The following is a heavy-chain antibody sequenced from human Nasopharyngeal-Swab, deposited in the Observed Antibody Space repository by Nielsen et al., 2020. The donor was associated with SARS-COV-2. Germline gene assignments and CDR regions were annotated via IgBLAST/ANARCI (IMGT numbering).Heavy chain of an antibody. D-gene: IGHD2-21*02. Sequence: GESLKISCAASGFTFSDSAMHWVRQASGKGLEGVGRVRSNGNNSATAYSASVKGRFIIFRDDPTNTGYLQMNSLKTEDTAMYYCTRCGGVCYSGRDYWGQGTLVTVSS. J-gene: IGHJ4*02. CDR1: GFTFSDSA. V-gene: IGHV3-73*01. CDR2: VRSNGNNSAT. CDR3: TRCGGVCYSGRDY.